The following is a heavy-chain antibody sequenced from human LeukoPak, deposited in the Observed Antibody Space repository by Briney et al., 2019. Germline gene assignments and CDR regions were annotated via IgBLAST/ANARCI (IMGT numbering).Heavy chain of an antibody. Sequence: PSETLSLTCAVYGGSFSGYYWSWIRQPPGKGPEWIGEINHSGSTNYNPSLKSRVTISVDTSKNQFSLKMTSVTAADTAVYYCARDRNGLFDYWGQGTLVTVSS. CDR2: INHSGST. D-gene: IGHD2-8*01. V-gene: IGHV4-34*01. CDR1: GGSFSGYY. CDR3: ARDRNGLFDY. J-gene: IGHJ4*02.